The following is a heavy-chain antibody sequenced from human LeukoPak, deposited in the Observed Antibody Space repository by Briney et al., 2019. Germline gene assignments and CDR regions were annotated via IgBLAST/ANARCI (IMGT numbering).Heavy chain of an antibody. J-gene: IGHJ6*03. CDR3: ARTTMVRGTYYMDV. CDR2: IYHSGSS. Sequence: SETLSLTCTVSNYSISSGDYWGWIRQPPGKGLEWIGNIYHSGSSYYNPSLKSRVTISVDTSKNQFSLKLSSVTAADTAVYYCARTTMVRGTYYMDVWGKGTTVTISS. CDR1: NYSISSGDY. D-gene: IGHD3-10*01. V-gene: IGHV4-38-2*02.